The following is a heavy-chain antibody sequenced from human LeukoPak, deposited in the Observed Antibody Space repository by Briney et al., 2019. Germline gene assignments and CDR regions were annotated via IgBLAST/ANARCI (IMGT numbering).Heavy chain of an antibody. CDR1: GFTFSSYA. Sequence: GGSLRLSCAASGFTFSSYAMHWVRQAPGKGLEWVAVISYDGSNKYYADSVKGRFTISRDNSKNTLYLQMNSLRAEDTAVYYCARPAHSSSWYNAFDIWGQGTMVTVSS. D-gene: IGHD6-13*01. CDR3: ARPAHSSSWYNAFDI. V-gene: IGHV3-30-3*01. J-gene: IGHJ3*02. CDR2: ISYDGSNK.